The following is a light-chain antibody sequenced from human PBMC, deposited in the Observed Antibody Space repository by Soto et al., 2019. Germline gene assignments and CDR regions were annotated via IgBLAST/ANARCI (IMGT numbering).Light chain of an antibody. V-gene: IGKV3-15*01. J-gene: IGKJ1*01. CDR2: DAS. Sequence: EIVLTQSPGTLSLSPGERATLSCRASQSVSYYLAWYQQKPGQAPRLLIYDASTRATGIPARFSGSGSGTEFTLTISSLQSEDFAVYYCQQYNNWWTFGQGTKVDIK. CDR1: QSVSYY. CDR3: QQYNNWWT.